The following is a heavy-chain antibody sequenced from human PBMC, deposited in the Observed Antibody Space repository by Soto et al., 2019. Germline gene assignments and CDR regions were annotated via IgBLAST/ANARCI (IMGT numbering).Heavy chain of an antibody. CDR1: GFTFSNAW. V-gene: IGHV3-15*07. D-gene: IGHD5-18*01. CDR3: TTLILQVDTALSDI. J-gene: IGHJ3*02. CDR2: IKSKTDGGTT. Sequence: GGSLRLSCAASGFTFSNAWMNWVRQAPGKGLEWVGRIKSKTDGGTTDYAAPVKGRFTISRDDSKNTLYLQMNSLKTEDTAVYYCTTLILQVDTALSDIWGQGTMVTVSS.